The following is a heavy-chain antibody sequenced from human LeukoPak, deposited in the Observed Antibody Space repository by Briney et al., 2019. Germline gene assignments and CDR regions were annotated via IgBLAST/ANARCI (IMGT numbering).Heavy chain of an antibody. CDR2: ISYDGSNK. V-gene: IGHV3-30-3*01. CDR3: AREWLLSLYFDY. CDR1: GFTFSSYA. J-gene: IGHJ4*02. D-gene: IGHD5-12*01. Sequence: GGSLRLSCAASGFTFSSYAMHWVRQAPGKGLEWVAVISYDGSNKYYADSVKGRFTTSRDNSKNTLYLQMNSLRAEDTAVYYCAREWLLSLYFDYWGQGTLVTVSS.